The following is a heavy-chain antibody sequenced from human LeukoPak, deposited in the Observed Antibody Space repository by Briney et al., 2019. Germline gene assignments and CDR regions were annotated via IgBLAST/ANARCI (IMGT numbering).Heavy chain of an antibody. Sequence: SGPTLVKPTQTLTLTCTFSRFSPRSSGVGVGWIRQPPGKALEWVAFISSHGDIRYSTSLESRLTITKDTSKNQMIVTMTNMDPVDRARYYCARRLDGYGSAKRYWFDPWGQGTLVTVSS. D-gene: IGHD2-2*03. CDR1: RFSPRSSGVG. V-gene: IGHV2-5*01. J-gene: IGHJ5*02. CDR2: ISSHGDI. CDR3: ARRLDGYGSAKRYWFDP.